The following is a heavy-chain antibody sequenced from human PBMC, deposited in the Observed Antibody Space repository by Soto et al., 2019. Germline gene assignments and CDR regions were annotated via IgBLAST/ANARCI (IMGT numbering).Heavy chain of an antibody. Sequence: QVQLVESGGGVVQPGRSLRLSCAASGFTFSSYGMHWVRQARGKGLEWVALIWYDGSNKYYADSVKGRFTISRDNSKNTLYLQMNSLRAEDTAVYYCARDRHVVRLDYWGQGTLVSVSS. J-gene: IGHJ4*02. D-gene: IGHD2-21*01. CDR1: GFTFSSYG. CDR3: ARDRHVVRLDY. CDR2: IWYDGSNK. V-gene: IGHV3-33*01.